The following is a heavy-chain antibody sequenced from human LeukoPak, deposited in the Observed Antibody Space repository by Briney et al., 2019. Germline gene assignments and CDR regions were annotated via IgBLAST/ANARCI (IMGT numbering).Heavy chain of an antibody. CDR1: GFTFSSYS. D-gene: IGHD6-19*01. CDR2: ISSSSSYI. CDR3: ARRRGGGYSSGSPRVAFDI. V-gene: IGHV3-21*01. Sequence: GSLRLSCAASGFTFSSYSMNWVRQAPGKGLEWVSSISSSSSYIYYADSVKGRFTISRDNAQNSLYLQMNRLRDENTAVYYCARRRGGGYSSGSPRVAFDIWGQGTMVTVSS. J-gene: IGHJ3*02.